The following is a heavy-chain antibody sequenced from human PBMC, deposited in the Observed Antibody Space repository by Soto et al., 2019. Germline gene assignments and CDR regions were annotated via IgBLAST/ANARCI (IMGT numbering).Heavy chain of an antibody. CDR3: ARVILGPGKRGLDY. CDR1: EGNSVDGGYY. J-gene: IGHJ4*02. D-gene: IGHD1-26*01. CDR2: VYYSGST. Sequence: TYSVSEGNSVDGGYYCIWVRQSPGKGLEWIGYVYYSGSTYYNPPLESRITISVDTSKNQFSLKLTSVTAADTAVYYCARVILGPGKRGLDYRGQGTLVSGSS. V-gene: IGHV4-30-4*01.